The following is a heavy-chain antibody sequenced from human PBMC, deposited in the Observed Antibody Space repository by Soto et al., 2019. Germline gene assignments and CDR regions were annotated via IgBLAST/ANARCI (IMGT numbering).Heavy chain of an antibody. CDR2: ISSSSSYI. D-gene: IGHD2-15*01. Sequence: ESGGGLVKPGGSLRLSCAASGFTFSSYSMNWVRQAPGKGLEWVSSISSSSSYIYYADSVKGRFTISRDNAKNSLYLQMNSLRAEDTAVYYCARDQAGYCSGGSCYTDVWGKGTTVTVSS. J-gene: IGHJ6*03. CDR1: GFTFSSYS. CDR3: ARDQAGYCSGGSCYTDV. V-gene: IGHV3-21*01.